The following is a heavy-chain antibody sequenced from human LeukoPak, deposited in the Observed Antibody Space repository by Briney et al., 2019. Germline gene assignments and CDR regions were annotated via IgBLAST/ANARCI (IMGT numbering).Heavy chain of an antibody. CDR1: GFTFSSSE. J-gene: IGHJ5*02. CDR3: ARDDSSSWYNWFDP. CDR2: ISSSSRII. Sequence: GGSLRLSCAASGFTFSSSEMNWVRQAPGKGLEWVSYISSSSRIIYYADSVKGRFTISRDNAKNSLYLQMNSLRAEDTAVYYCARDDSSSWYNWFDPWGQGTLVTGSS. V-gene: IGHV3-48*03. D-gene: IGHD6-13*01.